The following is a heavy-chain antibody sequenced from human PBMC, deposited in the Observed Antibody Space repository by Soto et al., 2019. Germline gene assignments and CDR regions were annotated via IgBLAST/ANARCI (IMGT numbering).Heavy chain of an antibody. J-gene: IGHJ3*02. V-gene: IGHV3-15*01. Sequence: GGSLRLSCAASGFTFSNAGMSWVRQAPGKGLEWVGRIKSKTDGGTTDYAAPVKGRFTNSREDSKKTLYLQMNSLKTEDTAVYYVPTATEGPAFDIWGQGTMVTVSS. CDR2: IKSKTDGGTT. CDR3: PTATEGPAFDI. CDR1: GFTFSNAG.